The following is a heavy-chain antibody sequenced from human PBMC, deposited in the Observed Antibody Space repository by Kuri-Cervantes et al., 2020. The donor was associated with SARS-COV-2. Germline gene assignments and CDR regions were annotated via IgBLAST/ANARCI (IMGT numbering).Heavy chain of an antibody. CDR2: MNPNSGNT. CDR1: GYTFTSYD. CDR3: ARDAAADNLSDY. D-gene: IGHD6-13*01. Sequence: ASVKVSCKASGYTFTSYDINWVRQATGQGLEWMGWMNPNSGNTGYAQKFQGRATMTRNTSISTAYMELSSLRSEDTAVYYCARDAAADNLSDYWGQGTLVTVSS. V-gene: IGHV1-8*01. J-gene: IGHJ4*02.